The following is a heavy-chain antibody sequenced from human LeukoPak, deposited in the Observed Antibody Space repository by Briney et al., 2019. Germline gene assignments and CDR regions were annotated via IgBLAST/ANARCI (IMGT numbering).Heavy chain of an antibody. V-gene: IGHV1-69*04. Sequence: SVKVSCKASGGTFSSYAISWVRQAPGQGLEWMGRIIPILGIANYAQKFQGRVTITADKSTSTAYMKLSSLRSEDTAVYYCARGSGDSSGRGDYWGQGTLVTVSS. CDR2: IIPILGIA. CDR3: ARGSGDSSGRGDY. CDR1: GGTFSSYA. J-gene: IGHJ4*02. D-gene: IGHD3-22*01.